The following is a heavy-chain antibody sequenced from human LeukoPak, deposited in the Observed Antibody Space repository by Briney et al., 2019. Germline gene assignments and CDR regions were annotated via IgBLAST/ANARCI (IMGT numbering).Heavy chain of an antibody. CDR1: GFTFSDYY. D-gene: IGHD2-15*01. CDR3: ARTPPLYCSGGSCYSGTYFDY. Sequence: GGSLRLSCAASGFTFSDYYMSWIRQAPGKGLEGVSYISSSGSTIYYADSVKGRFTISRDNAKNSLYLQMNSLRAEDTAVYYCARTPPLYCSGGSCYSGTYFDYWGQGTLVTVSS. J-gene: IGHJ4*02. V-gene: IGHV3-11*01. CDR2: ISSSGSTI.